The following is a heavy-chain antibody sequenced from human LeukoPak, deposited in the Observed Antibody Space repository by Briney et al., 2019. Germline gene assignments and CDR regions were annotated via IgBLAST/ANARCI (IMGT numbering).Heavy chain of an antibody. J-gene: IGHJ5*02. Sequence: KPSETLSLTCTVSGGSVSSGSYYWSWIRQPPGKGLEWIGYIYYSGSTNYNPSLKSRVTISVDTSKNQFSLKLSSVTAADTAVYYCARDHKPNYDFWSGYYTGPSNTNWFDPWGQGTLVTVSS. CDR2: IYYSGST. V-gene: IGHV4-61*01. CDR1: GGSVSSGSYY. CDR3: ARDHKPNYDFWSGYYTGPSNTNWFDP. D-gene: IGHD3-3*01.